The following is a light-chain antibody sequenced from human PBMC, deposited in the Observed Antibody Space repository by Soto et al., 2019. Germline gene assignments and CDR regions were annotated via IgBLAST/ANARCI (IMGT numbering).Light chain of an antibody. Sequence: EIVMTQSPATLSVSPGERATLCCRASQSVSSNLAWYQQKPGQAPRLLFYGASTRATGIPARFSGSGSGTEFTLTISSLQSEDFAVYYCQQYNKWPRTFGQGTKVEIK. CDR2: GAS. V-gene: IGKV3-15*01. J-gene: IGKJ1*01. CDR3: QQYNKWPRT. CDR1: QSVSSN.